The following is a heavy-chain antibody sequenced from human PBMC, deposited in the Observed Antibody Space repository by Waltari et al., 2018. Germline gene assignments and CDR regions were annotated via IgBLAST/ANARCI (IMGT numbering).Heavy chain of an antibody. CDR2: INAGNGNK. Sequence: QVQLVQSGAEVKKPGASVKVSCKASGYTFTSYAMHWVRQAPGKRLEWMGWINAGNGNKKYSQKVQGRVTITRDTSASTAYMELSSLRSEDTAVYYCARDAQNMVRGVIIRGYFDYWGQGTLVTVSS. D-gene: IGHD3-10*01. CDR1: GYTFTSYA. J-gene: IGHJ4*02. CDR3: ARDAQNMVRGVIIRGYFDY. V-gene: IGHV1-3*01.